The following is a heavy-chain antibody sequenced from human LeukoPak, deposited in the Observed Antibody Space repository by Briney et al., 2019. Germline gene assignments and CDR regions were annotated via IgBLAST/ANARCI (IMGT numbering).Heavy chain of an antibody. CDR1: GGSITSHY. CDR3: ARTGEYSGSGPSWAFDI. V-gene: IGHV4-59*11. J-gene: IGHJ3*02. D-gene: IGHD3-10*01. Sequence: PSETLSLTCTASGGSITSHYWIWIRQSPEKGLEWIGDISSSGSTGYNPSLKSRVTISLGTSNNQFSLRLTSVTASDTAVYYCARTGEYSGSGPSWAFDIWGQGTMVTVSS. CDR2: ISSSGST.